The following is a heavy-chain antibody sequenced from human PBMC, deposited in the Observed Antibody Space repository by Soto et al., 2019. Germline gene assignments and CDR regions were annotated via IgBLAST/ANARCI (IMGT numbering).Heavy chain of an antibody. Sequence: PGGSLRLSCAASGFTFSSYSMNWVRQAPGKGLEWVSYISSSSTIYYADSVKGRFTISRDNAKNSLYLQMNSLRAEDTAVYYCARDPDYDFWSGLTGVFDYWGQGTLVTVSS. CDR3: ARDPDYDFWSGLTGVFDY. D-gene: IGHD3-3*01. V-gene: IGHV3-48*01. CDR2: ISSSSTI. CDR1: GFTFSSYS. J-gene: IGHJ4*02.